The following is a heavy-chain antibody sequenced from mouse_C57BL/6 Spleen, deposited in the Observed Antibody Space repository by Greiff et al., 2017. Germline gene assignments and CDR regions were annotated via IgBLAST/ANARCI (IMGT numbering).Heavy chain of an antibody. V-gene: IGHV1-26*01. J-gene: IGHJ2*01. CDR2: INPNNGGT. D-gene: IGHD1-1*01. Sequence: VQLQQSGPELVKPGASVTISCKASGYTFTDYYMNWVKQSHGKSLEWVGDINPNNGGTSYNQKFKGKATMTVDKPSSTAYMELRSLTSEDSAVYYCARTTTVVAHFDYWGQGTTLTVSS. CDR1: GYTFTDYY. CDR3: ARTTTVVAHFDY.